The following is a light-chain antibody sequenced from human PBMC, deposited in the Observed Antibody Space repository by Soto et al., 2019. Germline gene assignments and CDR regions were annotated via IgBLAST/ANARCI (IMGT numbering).Light chain of an antibody. V-gene: IGLV4-69*01. Sequence: QLVLTQSPSASASLGASVKLTCTLSSGHSSYAIAWHQRRPEKGPRYLMKLNSDGSHSKGDGIPDRFSGSSSGAERYLTISSLQSEDEADYYCQTWVTGIQVFGGGTKVTVL. J-gene: IGLJ2*01. CDR2: LNSDGSH. CDR1: SGHSSYA. CDR3: QTWVTGIQV.